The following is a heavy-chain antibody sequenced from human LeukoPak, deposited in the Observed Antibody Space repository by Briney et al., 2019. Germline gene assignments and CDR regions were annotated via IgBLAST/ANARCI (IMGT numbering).Heavy chain of an antibody. CDR1: GFTFSSYW. V-gene: IGHV3-7*01. J-gene: IGHJ4*02. CDR3: ARISSTSCYSLGY. CDR2: IKQDGSEK. D-gene: IGHD2-2*01. Sequence: GGSLRLSCAASGFTFSSYWMSWVRQAPGKGLEWVANIKQDGSEKYYVDSVKGRFTISRDNAKNSLYLQMNSLRAEDTAVYYCARISSTSCYSLGYWGQGTLVTVSS.